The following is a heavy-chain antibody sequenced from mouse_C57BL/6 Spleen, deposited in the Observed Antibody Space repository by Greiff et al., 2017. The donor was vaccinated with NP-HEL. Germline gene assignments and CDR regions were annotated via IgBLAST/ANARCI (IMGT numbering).Heavy chain of an antibody. Sequence: VQLKQSGPELVKPGASVKISCKASGYTFTDYYMNWVKQSHGKSLEWIGDINPNNGGTSYNQKFKGKATLTVDKSSSTAYMELRSLTSEDSAVYYCARGYYGSILSMDYWGQGTSVTVSS. CDR1: GYTFTDYY. CDR3: ARGYYGSILSMDY. J-gene: IGHJ4*01. V-gene: IGHV1-26*01. D-gene: IGHD1-1*01. CDR2: INPNNGGT.